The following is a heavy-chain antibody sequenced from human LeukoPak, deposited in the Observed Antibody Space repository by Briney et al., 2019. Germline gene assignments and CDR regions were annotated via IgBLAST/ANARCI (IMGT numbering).Heavy chain of an antibody. CDR1: GFTFSSYG. V-gene: IGHV3-30*18. CDR3: AKPGAYYYYGMDV. Sequence: PGGSLRLSCAASGFTFSSYGMHWVRQAPGKGLEWVAVISYDGSNKYYADSVKGRFTISRDNSKNTLYLQMNSLRAEDTAVYYCAKPGAYYYYGMDVWGQGTTVTVSS. CDR2: ISYDGSNK. J-gene: IGHJ6*02.